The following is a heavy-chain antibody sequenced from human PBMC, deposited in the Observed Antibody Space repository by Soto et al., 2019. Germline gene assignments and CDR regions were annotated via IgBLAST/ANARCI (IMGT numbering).Heavy chain of an antibody. J-gene: IGHJ6*02. CDR2: ISAYNGNT. V-gene: IGHV1-18*04. CDR3: ARAAGTGIWYYGMDV. Sequence: ASVKVSCKASGYTFTSYGISWVRQAPGQGLEWMGWISAYNGNTNYAQKLQGRVTMTTDTSTSTAYMELKSLRSDDTAVYYCARAAGTGIWYYGMDVWGQGTTVTVSS. CDR1: GYTFTSYG. D-gene: IGHD6-13*01.